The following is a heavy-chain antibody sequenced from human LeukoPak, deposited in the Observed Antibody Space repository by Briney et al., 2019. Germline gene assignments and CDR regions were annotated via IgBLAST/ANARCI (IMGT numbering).Heavy chain of an antibody. D-gene: IGHD5-12*01. J-gene: IGHJ4*02. CDR1: GGSFSGYY. CDR3: ARRSVLSLSGSSGYCFDY. V-gene: IGHV4-34*01. CDR2: INHSGTT. Sequence: ASETLSLTCAVYGGSFSGYYWSWIRQPPGKGLEWIGEINHSGTTNYNPSLKSRVTISVDTSKNQFSLKLSSVTAADTAVYYCARRSVLSLSGSSGYCFDYWGQGTLVAVSS.